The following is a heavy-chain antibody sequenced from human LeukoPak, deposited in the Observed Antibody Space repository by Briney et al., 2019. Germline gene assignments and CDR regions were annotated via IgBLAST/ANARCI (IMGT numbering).Heavy chain of an antibody. CDR3: ASKGQRGWNYAKGWFDP. CDR1: GYTLTELS. Sequence: ASVKVSCKVSGYTLTELSLHWVRQAPGKGLEWMGGFDPEDGETIYAEKFQGRLTMTEDTSTDTAYMELSSPRSEDTAVYYCASKGQRGWNYAKGWFDPWGQGTLVTVSS. J-gene: IGHJ5*02. D-gene: IGHD1-7*01. V-gene: IGHV1-24*01. CDR2: FDPEDGET.